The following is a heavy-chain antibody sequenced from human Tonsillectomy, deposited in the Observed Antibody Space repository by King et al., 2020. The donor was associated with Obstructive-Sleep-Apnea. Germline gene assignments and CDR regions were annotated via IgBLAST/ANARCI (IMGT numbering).Heavy chain of an antibody. D-gene: IGHD2-2*01. CDR3: TTDGCSSTSCYDNWFDP. V-gene: IGHV3-15*01. CDR2: IKSKTDGGPT. Sequence: QLVQSGGGLVKPGGSLRLSCAASGFTFSNAWMSWVRQAPGKGLEWVGRIKSKTDGGPTDYAAPVKGRFIILREDSKNTLYLQMNSLKTADTAVYYCTTDGCSSTSCYDNWFDPWGQGTLVTVSS. CDR1: GFTFSNAW. J-gene: IGHJ5*02.